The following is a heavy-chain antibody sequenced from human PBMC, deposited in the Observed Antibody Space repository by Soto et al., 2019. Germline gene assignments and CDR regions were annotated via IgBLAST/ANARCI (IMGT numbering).Heavy chain of an antibody. CDR1: GDSISTFY. V-gene: IGHV4-59*01. CDR2: VYYTGST. D-gene: IGHD3-22*01. CDR3: ARGRTVRNYADDSSDYFYFFDY. J-gene: IGHJ4*02. Sequence: PSETLSLTCTVSGDSISTFYWGWMRQSPGKELEWIGYVYYTGSTNYNPPLKSRVTISVDRSKNQFSLKLTSANAADTAVYYCARGRTVRNYADDSSDYFYFFDYWGQGTQVTVS.